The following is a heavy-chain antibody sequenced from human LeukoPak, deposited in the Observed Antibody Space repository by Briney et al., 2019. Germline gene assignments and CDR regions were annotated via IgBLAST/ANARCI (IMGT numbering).Heavy chain of an antibody. J-gene: IGHJ4*02. CDR3: AQRTDSAIYSEG. V-gene: IGHV1-2*02. D-gene: IGHD1-26*01. Sequence: GASVKVSCKASGYTFTGYYMHWVRQAPGQGLEWMGWINPNSGGTNYAQKFQGRVTMTRDTSISTAYMELSRLTSDDTAVYYCAQRTDSAIYSEGWDQGTLVTVSS. CDR1: GYTFTGYY. CDR2: INPNSGGT.